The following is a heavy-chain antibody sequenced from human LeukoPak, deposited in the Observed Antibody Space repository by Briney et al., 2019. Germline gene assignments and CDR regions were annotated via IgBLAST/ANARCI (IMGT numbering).Heavy chain of an antibody. V-gene: IGHV4-39*01. D-gene: IGHD3-10*01. CDR1: GGSISSSSYY. J-gene: IGHJ4*02. Sequence: PSETLSLTCTVSGGSISSSSYYWGWIRQPPGKGLEWIGSIYYSGSTYYNPSLKSRVTISVNTSKNQFSLKLSSVIAADTAVYYCASGNYGSGSDYDYWGQGTLVTVSS. CDR3: ASGNYGSGSDYDY. CDR2: IYYSGST.